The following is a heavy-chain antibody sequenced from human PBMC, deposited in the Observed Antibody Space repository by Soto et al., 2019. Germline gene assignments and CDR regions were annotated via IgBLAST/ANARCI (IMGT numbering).Heavy chain of an antibody. CDR1: GGSISSGGYY. J-gene: IGHJ4*02. V-gene: IGHV4-31*03. CDR2: IYYSGST. CDR3: ARGNALLYYYDSSGYFDY. Sequence: SETLSLTCTVSGGSISSGGYYWIWIRQHPGKGLEWIGYIYYSGSTYYNPSLKSRVTISVDTSKNQFSLKLSSVTAADTAVYYCARGNALLYYYDSSGYFDYWGQGTLVTVSS. D-gene: IGHD3-22*01.